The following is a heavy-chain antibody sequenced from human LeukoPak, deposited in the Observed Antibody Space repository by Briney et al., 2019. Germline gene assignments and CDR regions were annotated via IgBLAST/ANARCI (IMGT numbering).Heavy chain of an antibody. V-gene: IGHV3-33*01. Sequence: RSLRLSCAASGFTFSSYGMHWVRQAPGKGLEWVAVIWYDGSNKYYADSVKGRFTISRDNSKNTLYLQMNSLRAEDTAVYYCARETRDGYNSFDYWGQGTLVTVSS. CDR3: ARETRDGYNSFDY. J-gene: IGHJ4*02. CDR2: IWYDGSNK. CDR1: GFTFSSYG. D-gene: IGHD5-12*01.